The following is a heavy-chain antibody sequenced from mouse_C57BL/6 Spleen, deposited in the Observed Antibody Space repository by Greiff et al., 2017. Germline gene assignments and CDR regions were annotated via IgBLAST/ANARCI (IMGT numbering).Heavy chain of an antibody. CDR3: APLYDYDVPFAY. V-gene: IGHV14-2*01. J-gene: IGHJ3*01. CDR2: IDPDDGDT. D-gene: IGHD2-4*01. Sequence: EVQLLQSGAELVKPGASVKLSCTASGFNINDYYMHWVKQRTEQGLEWIGWIDPDDGDTKYAPEFQGKATIIADTASNTAYLQLSSLTSEDTAVYYCAPLYDYDVPFAYWGQGTLVTVSA. CDR1: GFNINDYY.